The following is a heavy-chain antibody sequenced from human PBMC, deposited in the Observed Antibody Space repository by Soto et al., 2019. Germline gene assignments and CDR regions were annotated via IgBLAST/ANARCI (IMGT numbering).Heavy chain of an antibody. J-gene: IGHJ6*02. CDR3: ARDLTGSFAMDV. CDR2: TYYRSKWYN. Sequence: SQTLSLTCAISGDSVSGNSAAWNWIRQSPSRGLEWLGRTYYRSKWYNDYAVSVKSRITINPDTSRNQFSLQVKSVTPEDTAVYYCARDLTGSFAMDVWGQGTTVTVSS. V-gene: IGHV6-1*01. CDR1: GDSVSGNSAA. D-gene: IGHD3-9*01.